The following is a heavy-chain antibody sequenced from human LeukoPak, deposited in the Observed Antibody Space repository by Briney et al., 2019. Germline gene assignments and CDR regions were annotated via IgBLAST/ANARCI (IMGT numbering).Heavy chain of an antibody. Sequence: ASVKVSCKASGYTFTSYDINWVRQATGQGLEWMGWMNPNSGNTGYAQKFQGRVTMTRNTSVSTAYMELSSLRSDDTAVYYCAREMGRVVVITEFDAFDIWGQGTMVTVSS. CDR3: AREMGRVVVITEFDAFDI. CDR2: MNPNSGNT. V-gene: IGHV1-8*01. CDR1: GYTFTSYD. D-gene: IGHD3-22*01. J-gene: IGHJ3*02.